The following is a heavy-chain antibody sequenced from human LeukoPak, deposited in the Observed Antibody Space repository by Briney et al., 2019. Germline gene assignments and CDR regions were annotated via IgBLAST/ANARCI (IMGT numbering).Heavy chain of an antibody. V-gene: IGHV3-23*01. CDR3: RAPRYCSGGSCPYYYYYGMDV. CDR2: FIGGGGST. J-gene: IGHJ6*02. CDR1: GFTFSSYA. D-gene: IGHD2-15*01. Sequence: GGSLRLSCAASGFTFSSYAMSWVRQAPGKGLEWVSAFIGGGGSTYYADSVKGRFTISRDNSKNTLYLQMNSLIAEDTAVYYCRAPRYCSGGSCPYYYYYGMDVWGQGTTVTVSS.